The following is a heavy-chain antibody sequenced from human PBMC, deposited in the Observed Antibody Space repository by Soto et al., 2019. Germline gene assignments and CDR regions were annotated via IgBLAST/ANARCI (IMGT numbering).Heavy chain of an antibody. D-gene: IGHD3-10*01. J-gene: IGHJ4*02. V-gene: IGHV4-59*01. CDR1: GGSISSYY. CDR2: IYYSGST. CDR3: ARAVRGVIKD. Sequence: NPSETLSLTCTVSGGSISSYYWSWIRQPPGRGLEWIGYIYYSGSTNYNPSLKSRVTISVDTSKNQFSLKLSSVTAADTAVYYCARAVRGVIKDWGQGTLVTVSS.